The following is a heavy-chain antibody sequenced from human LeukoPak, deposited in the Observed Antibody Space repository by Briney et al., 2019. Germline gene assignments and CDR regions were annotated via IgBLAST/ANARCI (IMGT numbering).Heavy chain of an antibody. Sequence: GASVKVPCKASGGTFSSYAISWVRQAPGQGLEWMGGIIPIFGTANYAQKFQGRVTITTDESTSTAYMELSSLRSEDTAVYYCAREVLSDIRGSVYWGQGTLVTVSS. CDR3: AREVLSDIRGSVY. D-gene: IGHD2/OR15-2a*01. CDR2: IIPIFGTA. J-gene: IGHJ4*02. CDR1: GGTFSSYA. V-gene: IGHV1-69*05.